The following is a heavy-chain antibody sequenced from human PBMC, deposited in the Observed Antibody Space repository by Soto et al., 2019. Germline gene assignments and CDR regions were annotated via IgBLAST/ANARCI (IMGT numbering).Heavy chain of an antibody. D-gene: IGHD6-13*01. V-gene: IGHV1-69*13. CDR1: GGTFSSYA. Sequence: GASVKVSCKASGGTFSSYAISWVRQAPGQGIEKKGGIIPIFGTENYAQKLQGRVTITADESTRTAYMELSSLRSEDTAVYYCARDSAGSSSSWYVDYYYYGMDVWGQGTTVTVSS. CDR3: ARDSAGSSSSWYVDYYYYGMDV. J-gene: IGHJ6*02. CDR2: IIPIFGTE.